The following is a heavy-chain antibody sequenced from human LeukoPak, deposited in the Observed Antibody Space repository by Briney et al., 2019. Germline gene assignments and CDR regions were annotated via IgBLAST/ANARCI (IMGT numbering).Heavy chain of an antibody. V-gene: IGHV2-5*08. J-gene: IGHJ4*02. D-gene: IGHD3-22*01. CDR3: AHNYYDSDY. Sequence: TLSLTCTVSGGSITSYYWSWIRQPPGKALEWLALIYWDDDKRYSPSLKSRLTITKDTSKNQVVLTMTNMDPVDTATYYCAHNYYDSDYWGQGTLVTVSS. CDR1: GGSITSYY. CDR2: IYWDDDK.